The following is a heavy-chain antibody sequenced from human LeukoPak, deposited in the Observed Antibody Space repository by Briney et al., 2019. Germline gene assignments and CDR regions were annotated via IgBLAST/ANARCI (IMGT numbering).Heavy chain of an antibody. CDR1: GFTFSSYW. CDR3: ARGKAGFRVYYFDY. Sequence: GGSLRLSCAASGFTFSSYWMSWVRQAPGKGLEWVANIKQDGSEKYYVDSVKGRFTISRDNAKNSLYLQMNSLRAEDTAVYYCARGKAGFRVYYFDYWGQGTLVTVSS. J-gene: IGHJ4*02. CDR2: IKQDGSEK. D-gene: IGHD3-10*01. V-gene: IGHV3-7*01.